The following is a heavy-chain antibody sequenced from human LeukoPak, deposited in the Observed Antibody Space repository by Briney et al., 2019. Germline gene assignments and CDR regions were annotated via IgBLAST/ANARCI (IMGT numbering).Heavy chain of an antibody. CDR3: VKDPPPDSSGYYPFDY. V-gene: IGHV3-30-3*01. J-gene: IGHJ4*02. CDR1: GFTFSSYA. D-gene: IGHD3-22*01. CDR2: ISYDGSNK. Sequence: PGGSLRLSCAASGFTFSSYAMHWVRQAPGKGLEWVAVISYDGSNKYYADSVKGRFTISRDNSKNTLYLQMNSLRAEDTAVYYCVKDPPPDSSGYYPFDYWGQGTLVTVSS.